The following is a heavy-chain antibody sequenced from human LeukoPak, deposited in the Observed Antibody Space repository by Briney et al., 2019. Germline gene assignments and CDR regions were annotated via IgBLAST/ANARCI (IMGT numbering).Heavy chain of an antibody. CDR3: ARASDGYNWGHDY. CDR2: IYYSGST. D-gene: IGHD5-24*01. CDR1: GGSISSSSYY. J-gene: IGHJ4*02. V-gene: IGHV4-39*07. Sequence: KPSETLSLTCTVSGGSISSSSYYWGWIRQPPGKGLEWIGSIYYSGSTNYNPSLKSRVTISVDTSKNQFSLKLSSVTAADTAVYYCARASDGYNWGHDYWGQGTLVTVSS.